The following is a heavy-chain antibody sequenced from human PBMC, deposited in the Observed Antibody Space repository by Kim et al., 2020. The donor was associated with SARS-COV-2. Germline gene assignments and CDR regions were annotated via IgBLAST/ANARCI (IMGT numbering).Heavy chain of an antibody. V-gene: IGHV4-39*07. J-gene: IGHJ4*02. CDR2: IYYSGST. CDR1: GGSISSSSYY. CDR3: ARGFVAFLRGVITPFDY. D-gene: IGHD3-10*01. Sequence: SETLSLTCTVSGGSISSSSYYWGWIRQPPGKGLEWIGSIYYSGSTYYNPSLKSRVTISVDTSKNQFSLKLSSVTAADTAVYYCARGFVAFLRGVITPFDYWGQGTLVTVSS.